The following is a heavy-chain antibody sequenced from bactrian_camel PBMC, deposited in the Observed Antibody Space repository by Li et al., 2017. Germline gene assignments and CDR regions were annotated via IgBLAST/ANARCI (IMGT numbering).Heavy chain of an antibody. CDR2: IESDGST. V-gene: IGHV3S9*01. J-gene: IGHJ4*01. CDR1: GDTISRYC. CDR3: AASDGVICYGGSWGNRYEYDY. Sequence: HVQLVESGGGSVQPGGSLRLSCVASGDTISRYCMGWFRQIPDKEREGVAGIESDGSTSYADSVKGRFTISKDDMKNTLYLEMNDLKPEDTAMYYCAASDGVICYGGSWGNRYEYDYWGQGTQVTVS. D-gene: IGHD6*01.